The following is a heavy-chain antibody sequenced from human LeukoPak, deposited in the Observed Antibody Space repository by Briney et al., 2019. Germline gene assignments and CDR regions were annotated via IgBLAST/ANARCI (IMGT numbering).Heavy chain of an antibody. CDR2: ISWNSGSI. CDR3: ASSEYQLFDY. Sequence: GRSLRLSCAASGFTFDDYAMHWVRQAPGKGLEWVSGISWNSGSIGYADSVKGRFTISRDNAKNSLYLQMNSLRAEDTALYYCASSEYQLFDYWGQGTLVTVSS. CDR1: GFTFDDYA. J-gene: IGHJ4*02. V-gene: IGHV3-9*01. D-gene: IGHD2-2*01.